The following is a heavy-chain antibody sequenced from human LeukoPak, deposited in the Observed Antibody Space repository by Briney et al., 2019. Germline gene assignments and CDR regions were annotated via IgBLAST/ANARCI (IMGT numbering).Heavy chain of an antibody. J-gene: IGHJ3*02. D-gene: IGHD6-19*01. CDR3: ARVLYRSGWYVDAFDI. V-gene: IGHV4-4*02. CDR1: GVSINISYW. CDR2: MYHSGGT. Sequence: SETLSLTFAFSGVSINISYWWSGVRQPPGKGLEWIGEMYHSGGTNYHPSLKSRVTLSVDKSKNQFSLKLTSVTAADTAVYYCARVLYRSGWYVDAFDIWGQGTMVTVSS.